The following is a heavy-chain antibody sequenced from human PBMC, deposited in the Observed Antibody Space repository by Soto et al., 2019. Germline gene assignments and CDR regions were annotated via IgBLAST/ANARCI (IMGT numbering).Heavy chain of an antibody. V-gene: IGHV3-73*01. CDR3: TSPDPNFDY. Sequence: GGSLRLSCAASGFTFSGSAMHWVRQASGKGLEWVGRIRSKANSYATAYAASVKGRFTISRDDSKNTAYLQMNSLKTEDTAVYYCTSPDPNFDYWGQGTLVTVSS. J-gene: IGHJ4*02. CDR2: IRSKANSYAT. CDR1: GFTFSGSA.